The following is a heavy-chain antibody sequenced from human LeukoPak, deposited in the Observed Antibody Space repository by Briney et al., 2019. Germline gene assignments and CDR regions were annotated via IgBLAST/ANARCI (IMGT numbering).Heavy chain of an antibody. CDR2: IYHSGST. J-gene: IGHJ5*02. Sequence: SETLSLTCTVSGYSISSGYYWGWIRQPPGKGLEWIGSIYHSGSTYYNPSLKSRVTISVDTSKNQFSLKLSSVTAADTAVYYCARGERYSYRFDWFDPWGQGTLVTVSS. D-gene: IGHD3-16*02. CDR3: ARGERYSYRFDWFDP. CDR1: GYSISSGYY. V-gene: IGHV4-38-2*02.